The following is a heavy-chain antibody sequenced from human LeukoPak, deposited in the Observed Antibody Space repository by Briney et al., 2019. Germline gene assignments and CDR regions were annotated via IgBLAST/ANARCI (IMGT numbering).Heavy chain of an antibody. D-gene: IGHD6-6*01. J-gene: IGHJ4*02. CDR3: AKDRGYSSSHFDY. CDR2: ISYDGSNK. CDR1: GFTFSSYG. V-gene: IGHV3-30*18. Sequence: GGSLRLSCAASGFTFSSYGMHWVRQAPGKGLEWVVVISYDGSNKYYADSVKGRFTISRDNSKNTLYLQMNSLRAEDTAVYYCAKDRGYSSSHFDYWGQGTLVTVSS.